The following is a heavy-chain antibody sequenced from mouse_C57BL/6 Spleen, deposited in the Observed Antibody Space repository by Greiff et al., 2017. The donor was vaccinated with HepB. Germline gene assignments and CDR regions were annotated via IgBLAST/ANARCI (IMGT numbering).Heavy chain of an antibody. V-gene: IGHV14-1*01. CDR3: TTRPSITTVVAPYAMDY. CDR2: IDPEDGDT. D-gene: IGHD1-1*01. CDR1: GFNIKDYY. J-gene: IGHJ4*01. Sequence: VQLQQSGAELVRPGASVKLSCTASGFNIKDYYMHWVKQRPEQGLEWIGRIDPEDGDTEYAAKFQGKATMTADTSSNTAYLQLSSLTSEDTAVYYCTTRPSITTVVAPYAMDYWGQGTSVTVSS.